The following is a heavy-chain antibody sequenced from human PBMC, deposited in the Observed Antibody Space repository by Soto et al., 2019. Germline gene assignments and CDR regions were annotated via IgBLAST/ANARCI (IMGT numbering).Heavy chain of an antibody. CDR2: IYHSGST. CDR3: ARDIVATNYYYYGMDV. Sequence: SETLSLTCAVSGYSISSGYYWGWIRQPPGKGLEWIGSIYHSGSTYYNPSLKSRVTISVDTSKNQLSLKLSSVTDADTAVYYCARDIVATNYYYYGMDVWGQGTTVTVSS. D-gene: IGHD5-12*01. CDR1: GYSISSGYY. J-gene: IGHJ6*02. V-gene: IGHV4-38-2*02.